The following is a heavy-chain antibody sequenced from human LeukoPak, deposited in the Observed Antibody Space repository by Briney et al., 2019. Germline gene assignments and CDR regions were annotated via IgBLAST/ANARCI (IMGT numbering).Heavy chain of an antibody. Sequence: SETLSLTCAVYGGSFSGYYWSWIRQPPGKGLEWIGEINHSGSTNYNPSLKSRVTISVDTSKNQFSLKLSSVTAADTAVYYCARGRGEVAGTSIDYWGQGTLVTVSS. D-gene: IGHD6-19*01. V-gene: IGHV4-34*01. CDR1: GGSFSGYY. J-gene: IGHJ4*02. CDR3: ARGRGEVAGTSIDY. CDR2: INHSGST.